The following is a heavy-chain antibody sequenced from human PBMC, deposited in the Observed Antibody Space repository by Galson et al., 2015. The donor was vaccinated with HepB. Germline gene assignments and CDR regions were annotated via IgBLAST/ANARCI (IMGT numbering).Heavy chain of an antibody. CDR3: AREGSGDAFDI. Sequence: SLRLSCAASGFTFSSYSMNWVRQAPGKGLEWVSYISSSSSYTNYADSVKGRFTISRDNAKNSLYLQMNSLRAEDTAVYYCAREGSGDAFDIWGQGTMVTVSS. D-gene: IGHD3-10*01. V-gene: IGHV3-21*05. CDR1: GFTFSSYS. J-gene: IGHJ3*02. CDR2: ISSSSSYT.